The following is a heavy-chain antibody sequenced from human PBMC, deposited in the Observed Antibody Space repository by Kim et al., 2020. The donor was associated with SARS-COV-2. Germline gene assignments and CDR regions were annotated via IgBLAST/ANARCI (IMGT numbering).Heavy chain of an antibody. CDR2: IYYSGST. D-gene: IGHD2-15*01. CDR1: GGSVSSGSYY. V-gene: IGHV4-61*01. J-gene: IGHJ5*02. CDR3: ARDLMGGYCSGGSCYPRPLQPENWFDP. Sequence: SETLSLTCTVSGGSVSSGSYYWSWIRQPPGKGLEWIGYIYYSGSTNYNPSLKSRVTISVDTSKNQFSLKLSSVTAADTAVYYCARDLMGGYCSGGSCYPRPLQPENWFDPWGQGTLVTVSS.